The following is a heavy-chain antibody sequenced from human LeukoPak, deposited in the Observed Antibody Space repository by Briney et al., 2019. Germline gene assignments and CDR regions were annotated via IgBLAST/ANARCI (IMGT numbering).Heavy chain of an antibody. CDR2: IYYIGST. CDR3: ARGSVAAAGRFDY. D-gene: IGHD6-13*01. J-gene: IGHJ4*02. CDR1: GGSISSYY. Sequence: SETLSLTCTVSGGSISSYYWSWIRQPPGKGLEWIGYIYYIGSTNYNPSLKSQVTISVDTSKNQFSLKLSSVTAADTAVYYCARGSVAAAGRFDYWGQGTLVTVSS. V-gene: IGHV4-59*01.